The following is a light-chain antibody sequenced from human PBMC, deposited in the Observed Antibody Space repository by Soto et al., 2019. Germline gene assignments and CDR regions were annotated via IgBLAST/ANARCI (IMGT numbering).Light chain of an antibody. CDR1: ESVSGN. Sequence: EIEMTQSPATLSVSPGERATLSCRASESVSGNLAWYQQKPGQAPRLLIYDASNRATGIPARFSGSGSGTDFTLTISSLEPEDFAVYYCQQRSNWSITFGQGTRLEIK. CDR3: QQRSNWSIT. V-gene: IGKV3-11*01. J-gene: IGKJ5*01. CDR2: DAS.